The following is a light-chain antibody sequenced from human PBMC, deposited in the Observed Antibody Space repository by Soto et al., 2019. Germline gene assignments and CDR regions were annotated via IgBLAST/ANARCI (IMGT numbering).Light chain of an antibody. J-gene: IGLJ7*01. CDR3: CSYAGSYSYV. CDR1: SSDVGGYNY. V-gene: IGLV2-11*01. CDR2: DVS. Sequence: QSALTQPRSVSGSPGQSVTISCTGTSSDVGGYNYVSWYQQHPGEAPKFMIYDVSKRPSGVPDRFSGSKSGNTASLTISGLQAEDEADYFCCSYAGSYSYVFGTGTQLTVL.